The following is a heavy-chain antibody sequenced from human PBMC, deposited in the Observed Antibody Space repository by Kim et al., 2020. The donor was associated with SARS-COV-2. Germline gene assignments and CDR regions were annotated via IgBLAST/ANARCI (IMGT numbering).Heavy chain of an antibody. Sequence: VKSRFTISRDNSKTTLYLQMSSLRAEDTAVYYCAKGSGVVPAPDNWFDPWGQGTLVAVSS. V-gene: IGHV3-23*01. CDR3: AKGSGVVPAPDNWFDP. D-gene: IGHD2-2*01. J-gene: IGHJ5*02.